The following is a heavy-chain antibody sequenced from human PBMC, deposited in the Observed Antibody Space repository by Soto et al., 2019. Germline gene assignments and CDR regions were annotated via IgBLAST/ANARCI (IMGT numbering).Heavy chain of an antibody. D-gene: IGHD6-13*01. J-gene: IGHJ5*02. CDR2: ISSSSSYI. CDR1: GFTFSSYS. Sequence: GGSLRLSCAASGFTFSSYSMNWVRQAPGKGLEWVSSISSSSSYIYYADSVKGRFTISRDNAKNSLYLQMNSLRAEDTAVYYCAREGGNSSSWYQGLDWFDPWGQGTLVTVSS. V-gene: IGHV3-21*01. CDR3: AREGGNSSSWYQGLDWFDP.